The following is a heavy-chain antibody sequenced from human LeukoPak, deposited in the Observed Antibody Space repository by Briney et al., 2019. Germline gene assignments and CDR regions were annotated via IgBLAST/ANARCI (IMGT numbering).Heavy chain of an antibody. CDR1: GLSFSSYA. D-gene: IGHD3-22*01. V-gene: IGHV3-23*01. Sequence: GGSLRLSCAATGLSFSSYAMSWIRQAPGKGLEWVSAISGSGGGTYYADSVKGRFTISSDNSKNTVYLQMNSLRVEDTAVYFCAKEQGMIGGAFDIWGQGTMVTVST. CDR2: ISGSGGGT. J-gene: IGHJ3*02. CDR3: AKEQGMIGGAFDI.